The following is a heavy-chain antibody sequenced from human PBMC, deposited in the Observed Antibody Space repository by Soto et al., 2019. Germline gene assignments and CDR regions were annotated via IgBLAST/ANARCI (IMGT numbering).Heavy chain of an antibody. CDR3: AKSSVADYDFWSGHPNYYYYYGMDV. D-gene: IGHD3-3*01. V-gene: IGHV3-30*18. CDR1: GFTFSSYG. Sequence: QVQLVESGGGVVQPGRSLRLSCAASGFTFSSYGMHWVRQAPGKGLAWVAVISYDGSNKYYADSVKGRFTISRDNSKNTLYLQMNSLRAEDTAVYYCAKSSVADYDFWSGHPNYYYYYGMDVWGQGTTVTVSS. CDR2: ISYDGSNK. J-gene: IGHJ6*02.